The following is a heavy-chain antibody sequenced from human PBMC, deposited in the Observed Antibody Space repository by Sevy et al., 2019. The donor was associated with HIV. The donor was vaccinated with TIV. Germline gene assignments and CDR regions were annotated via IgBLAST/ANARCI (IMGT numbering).Heavy chain of an antibody. D-gene: IGHD3-22*01. CDR2: IIRSGSSK. J-gene: IGHJ4*02. Sequence: GGSLRLSCTASGFTFSSYEMNWVRQAPGKGLEWVSNIIRSGSSKYYADSVKGRFTISRDNAKNSLFLQMNSLRAEDTAVYYCARGPHHYYDSSAFFDYWGQGTLVTVSS. V-gene: IGHV3-48*03. CDR1: GFTFSSYE. CDR3: ARGPHHYYDSSAFFDY.